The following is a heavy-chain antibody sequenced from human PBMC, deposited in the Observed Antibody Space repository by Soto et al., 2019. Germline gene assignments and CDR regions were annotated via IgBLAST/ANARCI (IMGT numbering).Heavy chain of an antibody. V-gene: IGHV3-23*01. CDR2: ITSAGST. CDR1: GFTFSNYA. CDR3: AKTEKFRSQISGWANRFDS. J-gene: IGHJ5*01. Sequence: EVQLLESGGDLAQPGGSLRLICAASGFTFSNYAMTWVRQSPGKGLEWVSTITSAGSTFYGDTVKGRFTISRDNSKSTLYLQMNSLGAKDTAVYYCAKTEKFRSQISGWANRFDSWGQGTVVTVSS. D-gene: IGHD6-19*01.